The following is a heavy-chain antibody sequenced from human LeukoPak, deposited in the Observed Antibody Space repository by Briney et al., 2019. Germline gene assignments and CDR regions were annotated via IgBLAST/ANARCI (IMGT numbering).Heavy chain of an antibody. CDR3: ARRGSSWYFSSDY. D-gene: IGHD6-13*01. V-gene: IGHV4-34*01. CDR2: INHSGST. Sequence: PSETLSLTCAVYGGSFSGYYWSWIRQPPGKGLEWIGEINHSGSTNYNPSLKSRVTISVDTSKNQFSLKLSSVTAADTAVYYCARRGSSWYFSSDYWGQGALVTVSS. CDR1: GGSFSGYY. J-gene: IGHJ4*02.